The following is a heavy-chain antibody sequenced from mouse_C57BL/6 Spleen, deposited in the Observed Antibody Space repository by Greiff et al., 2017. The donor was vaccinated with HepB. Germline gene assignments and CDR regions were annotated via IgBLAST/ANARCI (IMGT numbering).Heavy chain of an antibody. V-gene: IGHV1-7*01. CDR2: INPKNGYI. CDR1: GYTFTGYW. CDR3: ARRDAFDD. Sequence: QVQLQQSGAELAKPGASVKLSCKASGYTFTGYWMHWVKQRPGQGLDWIGYINPKNGYIKYNQKFKDKATLTADKSSNTAYMQLNSLTYEDSAVYYCARRDAFDDWGQGTTLTVSS. J-gene: IGHJ2*01.